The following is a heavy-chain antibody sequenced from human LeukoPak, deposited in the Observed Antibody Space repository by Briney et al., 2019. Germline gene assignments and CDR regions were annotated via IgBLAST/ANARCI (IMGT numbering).Heavy chain of an antibody. CDR1: GGTFSSYA. CDR2: IIPIFGTA. D-gene: IGHD6-13*01. CDR3: ARDPGIAAAGTWGYYYYYMDV. V-gene: IGHV1-69*01. Sequence: SVKVSCKASGGTFSSYAISWVRQAPGQGLEWMGGIIPIFGTANYAQKFQGRVTITADESTSTAYMELSSLRSEDTAVYYCARDPGIAAAGTWGYYYYYMDVWGKGTTVTVSS. J-gene: IGHJ6*03.